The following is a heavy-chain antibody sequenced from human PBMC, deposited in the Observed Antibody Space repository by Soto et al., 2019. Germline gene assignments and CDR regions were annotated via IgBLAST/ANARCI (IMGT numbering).Heavy chain of an antibody. Sequence: PSETLSLTCTVSGGSISSSNYYWGWIRQPPGKGLEWIGSIYYSGSTYYNPSLKSRVTISVDTSKNQFSLKLSSVTAADTAVYYCAPFDWLTHYWGQGTLVNVSS. D-gene: IGHD3-9*01. CDR2: IYYSGST. CDR3: APFDWLTHY. J-gene: IGHJ4*02. CDR1: GGSISSSNYY. V-gene: IGHV4-39*01.